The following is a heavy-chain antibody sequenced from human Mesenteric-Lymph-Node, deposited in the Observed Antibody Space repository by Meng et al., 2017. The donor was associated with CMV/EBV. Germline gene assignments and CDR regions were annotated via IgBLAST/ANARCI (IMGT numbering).Heavy chain of an antibody. J-gene: IGHJ4*02. CDR2: IKQDGSEK. Sequence: GGSLRLSCAASGFTFSGTWMTWVRQAPKKGLEWVANIKQDGSEKYYVDSVKGRFTVSRDNAKNSLHLQMNSLRAEDTAVYFCARGGGSGHLEDWGQGTLVTVSS. D-gene: IGHD6-19*01. CDR1: GFTFSGTW. V-gene: IGHV3-7*04. CDR3: ARGGGSGHLED.